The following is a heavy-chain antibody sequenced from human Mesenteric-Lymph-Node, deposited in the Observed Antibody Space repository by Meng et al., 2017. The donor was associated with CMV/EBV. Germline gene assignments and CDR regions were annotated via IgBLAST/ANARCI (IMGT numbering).Heavy chain of an antibody. CDR3: ARDHADYYDSSAFDI. Sequence: GESLKISCAASGFTVSSNYMSWVRQAPGKGLEWVSVIYSGGSTYYADSVKGRFTISRDNSKSTLYLQMNSLRAEDTAVYYCARDHADYYDSSAFDIWGQGTMVTVSS. J-gene: IGHJ3*02. CDR2: IYSGGST. CDR1: GFTVSSNY. D-gene: IGHD3-22*01. V-gene: IGHV3-53*01.